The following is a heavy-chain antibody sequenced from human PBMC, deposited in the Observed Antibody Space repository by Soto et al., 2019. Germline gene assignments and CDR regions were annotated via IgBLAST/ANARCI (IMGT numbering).Heavy chain of an antibody. CDR3: ARRVVAATPVYYYYGMDV. CDR1: GYSFTSYW. D-gene: IGHD2-15*01. CDR2: IDPSDSYT. Sequence: GESLKISCKGSGYSFTSYWISWVRQMPGKGLEWMGRIDPSDSYTNYSPSFQGHVTISADKSISTAYLQWSSLKASDTAMYYCARRVVAATPVYYYYGMDVWGQGTTVTSP. J-gene: IGHJ6*02. V-gene: IGHV5-10-1*01.